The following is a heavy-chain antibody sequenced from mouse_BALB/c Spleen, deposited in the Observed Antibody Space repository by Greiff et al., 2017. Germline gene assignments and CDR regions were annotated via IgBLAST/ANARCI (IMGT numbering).Heavy chain of an antibody. Sequence: EVQLVDSGGGLVKLGGSLKLSCAASGFTFSSYYMSWVRQTPEKRLELVAAINSNGGSTYYPDTVKGRFTISRDNAKNTLYLQMSSLKSEDTALYYCARQGYYYGSSYVNAMDYWGQGTSVTVSA. CDR1: GFTFSSYY. V-gene: IGHV5-6-2*01. D-gene: IGHD1-1*01. CDR3: ARQGYYYGSSYVNAMDY. J-gene: IGHJ4*01. CDR2: INSNGGST.